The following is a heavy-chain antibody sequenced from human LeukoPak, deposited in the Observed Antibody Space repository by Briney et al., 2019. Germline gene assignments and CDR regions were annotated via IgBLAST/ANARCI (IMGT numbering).Heavy chain of an antibody. CDR1: GYTFTSYD. V-gene: IGHV1-8*03. J-gene: IGHJ6*03. CDR2: MNPNSGST. CDR3: ARRAVGNSYYYYMDV. D-gene: IGHD6-19*01. Sequence: ASVKVSCKASGYTFTSYDITWVRQASGQGLEWMGWMNPNSGSTDYAQKFQGRVTITRNTSISTAYMELSSLRSEDTAVYYCARRAVGNSYYYYMDVWGKGTTVTVSS.